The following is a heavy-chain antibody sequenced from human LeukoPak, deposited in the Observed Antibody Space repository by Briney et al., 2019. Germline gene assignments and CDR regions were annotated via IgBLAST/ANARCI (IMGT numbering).Heavy chain of an antibody. V-gene: IGHV3-30*18. CDR2: ISYDGSNK. J-gene: IGHJ4*02. CDR1: GFTLSSYG. CDR3: AKGDYGDARFDY. Sequence: GGSLRLSCAASGFTLSSYGMHWVRQAPGKGLEWVAVISYDGSNKYYADSVKGRFTISRDNSKNTLYLQMNSLRAEDTAVYYCAKGDYGDARFDYWGQGTLVTVSS. D-gene: IGHD4-17*01.